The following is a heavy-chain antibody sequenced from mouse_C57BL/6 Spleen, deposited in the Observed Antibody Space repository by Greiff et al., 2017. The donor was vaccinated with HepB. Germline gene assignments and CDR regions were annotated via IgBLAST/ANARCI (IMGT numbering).Heavy chain of an antibody. CDR2: INPSSGYT. Sequence: VKLMESGAELARPGASVKMSCKASGYTFTSYTMHWVKQRPGQGLEWIGYINPSSGYTKYNQKFKDKATLTADKSSSTAYMQLSSLTSEDSAVYYCATTDEFDYWGQGTTLTVSS. V-gene: IGHV1-4*01. CDR3: ATTDEFDY. J-gene: IGHJ2*01. CDR1: GYTFTSYT.